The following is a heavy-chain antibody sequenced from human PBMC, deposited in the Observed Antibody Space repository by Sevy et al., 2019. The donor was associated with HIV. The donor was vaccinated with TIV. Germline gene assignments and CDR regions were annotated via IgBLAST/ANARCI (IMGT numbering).Heavy chain of an antibody. Sequence: ASVKVSCKVSGKTLSDLSMHWVRQAPGKGLEWMGSFDPEDGETLYAQNFRARVTMTEDTSTDTAYMELSSLRSDDTAVYYCAVTKDYYDSSGYPFDYWGQGSLVTVSS. J-gene: IGHJ4*02. CDR2: FDPEDGET. CDR1: GKTLSDLS. V-gene: IGHV1-24*01. CDR3: AVTKDYYDSSGYPFDY. D-gene: IGHD3-22*01.